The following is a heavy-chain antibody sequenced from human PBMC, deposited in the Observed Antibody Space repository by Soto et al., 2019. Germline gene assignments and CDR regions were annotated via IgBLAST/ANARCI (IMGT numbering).Heavy chain of an antibody. CDR1: GFTFSSYA. CDR2: ISYDGSNK. V-gene: IGHV3-30-3*01. Sequence: QVQLVESGGGVVQPGRSLRLSCAASGFTFSSYAMHWVRQAPGKGLEWVAVISYDGSNKYYADSVKGRFTISRDNSKNTLDLQMNSLRAEDTAVYYCARESFVAALSFDYWGQGTLVTVSS. J-gene: IGHJ4*02. D-gene: IGHD6-6*01. CDR3: ARESFVAALSFDY.